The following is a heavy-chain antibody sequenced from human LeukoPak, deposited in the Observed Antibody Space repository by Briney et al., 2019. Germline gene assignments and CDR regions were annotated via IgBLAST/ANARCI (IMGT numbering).Heavy chain of an antibody. J-gene: IGHJ4*02. D-gene: IGHD3-10*01. CDR2: IYHSGST. Sequence: SETLSLTCAVSGGSISSGGYSWSWIRQPPGKGLEWIEYIYHSGSTYYNPSLKSRVTISVDRSKNQFSLKLSSVTAADTAVYACITGLYYYISGSHHRGYFDYWGQGTLVTVSS. CDR1: GGSISSGGYS. CDR3: ITGLYYYISGSHHRGYFDY. V-gene: IGHV4-30-2*01.